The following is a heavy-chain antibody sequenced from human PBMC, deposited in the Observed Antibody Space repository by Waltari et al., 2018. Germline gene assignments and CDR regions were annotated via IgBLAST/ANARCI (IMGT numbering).Heavy chain of an antibody. CDR2: INHSGST. D-gene: IGHD3-10*01. V-gene: IGHV4-34*01. CDR3: ARHPRFGELFGY. CDR1: GGSFSGYY. Sequence: QVQLQQWGAGLLKPSETLSLTCAVYGGSFSGYYWSWIRQPPGKGLAWIGEINHSGSTNYNPSLKSRVTISVDTSKNQFSLKLSSVTAADTAVYYCARHPRFGELFGYWGQGTLVTVSS. J-gene: IGHJ4*02.